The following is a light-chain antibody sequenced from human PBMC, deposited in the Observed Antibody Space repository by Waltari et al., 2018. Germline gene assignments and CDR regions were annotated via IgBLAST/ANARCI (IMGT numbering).Light chain of an antibody. CDR3: QAWDSNTVI. J-gene: IGLJ2*01. Sequence: SYELTQPPSVSVSPGQTVSITCSGDKLENKYVCWYQQKPGQSPVVVIYQDTKRPAGIRERFSGSNSGNTATLTISGTQAMDEADYYCQAWDSNTVIFGGGTKLTVL. CDR2: QDT. CDR1: KLENKY. V-gene: IGLV3-1*01.